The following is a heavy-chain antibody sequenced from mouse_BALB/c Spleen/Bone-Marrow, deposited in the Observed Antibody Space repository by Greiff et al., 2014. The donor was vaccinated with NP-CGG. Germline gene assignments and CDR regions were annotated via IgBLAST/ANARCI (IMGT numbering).Heavy chain of an antibody. CDR3: ARGAPFDY. V-gene: IGHV1-87*01. CDR2: IYPGDGDT. CDR1: GYTFTSYW. Sequence: QVQLQQSGAELARPGAPVKLSCKASGYTFTSYWMQWVKQRPGQGLEWIGAIYPGDGDTTYTQKFKGKATLTADKSSSTAYMQLSSLASEDSAVYYCARGAPFDYWGQGTTLTVSS. J-gene: IGHJ2*01.